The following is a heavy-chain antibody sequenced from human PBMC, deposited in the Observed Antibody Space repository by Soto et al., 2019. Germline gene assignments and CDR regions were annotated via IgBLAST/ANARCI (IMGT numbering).Heavy chain of an antibody. CDR1: GFTFSSYS. J-gene: IGHJ4*02. D-gene: IGHD3-16*01. V-gene: IGHV3-48*01. Sequence: PGGSLRLSCAASGFTFSSYSMNWVRQAPGKGLEWVSYISSSSSTIYYADSVKGRFTISRDNAKNSLYLQMNSLRAEDTAVYYCARDVGAASPIMSFDYWGQGTLVTVPQ. CDR3: ARDVGAASPIMSFDY. CDR2: ISSSSSTI.